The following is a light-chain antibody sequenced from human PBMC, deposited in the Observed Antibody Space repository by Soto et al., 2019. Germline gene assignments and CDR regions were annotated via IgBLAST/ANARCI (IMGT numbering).Light chain of an antibody. CDR2: DAS. CDR3: QQRDSWPLT. Sequence: EIVLTQTPATLSLSPGERATLSCRASQSVTTLALYQQRPGQSPRLLIYDASSSATGIPPRFSGSGSRTDFTLSISSLEPDDFAVYYCQQRDSWPLTFGGGTRVEIK. V-gene: IGKV3-11*01. J-gene: IGKJ4*01. CDR1: QSVTT.